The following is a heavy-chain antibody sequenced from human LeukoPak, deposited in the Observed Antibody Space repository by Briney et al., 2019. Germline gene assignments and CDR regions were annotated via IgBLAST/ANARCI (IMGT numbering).Heavy chain of an antibody. CDR1: GFTFSSYA. Sequence: GGSLRLSCAAYGFTFSSYAMSWVRQAPGKGLEWVSGINDSGGTTFYADSVKGRITISRDNSKNTVYVQMNSLRGEDTGVYYCARALYSAGWYSDYWGQGTLVTVSS. V-gene: IGHV3-23*01. CDR2: INDSGGTT. CDR3: ARALYSAGWYSDY. D-gene: IGHD6-19*01. J-gene: IGHJ4*02.